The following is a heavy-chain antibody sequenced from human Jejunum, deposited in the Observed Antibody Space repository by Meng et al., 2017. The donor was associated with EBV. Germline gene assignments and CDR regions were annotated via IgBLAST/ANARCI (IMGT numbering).Heavy chain of an antibody. CDR2: TFYRSRWFY. D-gene: IGHD6-6*01. CDR3: ARDGPQSLSSFDY. J-gene: IGHJ4*02. V-gene: IGHV6-1*01. Sequence: QGQLQQAGPGLVKPSPTLSLPGAISGDSVSSDGAAWNWIRQSPSRGLEWLGRTFYRSRWFYDYAPSVKSRITINSDTSKNQFSLHLDPVTPEDTAVYYCARDGPQSLSSFDYWGQGTLVTVSS. CDR1: GDSVSSDGAA.